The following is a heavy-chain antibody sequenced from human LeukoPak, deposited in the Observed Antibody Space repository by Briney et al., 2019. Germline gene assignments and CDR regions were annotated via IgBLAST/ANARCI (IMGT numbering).Heavy chain of an antibody. CDR3: ARGGISLVDYGVYYFDY. CDR1: GGTFSSYA. CDR2: IIPIFGTA. J-gene: IGHJ4*02. V-gene: IGHV1-69*13. D-gene: IGHD3-16*01. Sequence: SVRVSCKASGGTFSSYAISWVRQAPGQGLEWMGGIIPIFGTANYAQKFQGRVTITADESTSTAYMELSSLRSEDTAVYYCARGGISLVDYGVYYFDYWGQGTLVTVSS.